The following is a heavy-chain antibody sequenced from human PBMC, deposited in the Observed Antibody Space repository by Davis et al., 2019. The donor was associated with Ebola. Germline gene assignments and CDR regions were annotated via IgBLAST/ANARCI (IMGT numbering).Heavy chain of an antibody. V-gene: IGHV2-70*11. J-gene: IGHJ4*02. CDR1: GFSLSTSGMC. Sequence: SGPTLVKLTQTLTLTCTFSGFSLSTSGMCLSWIRQPPGKALEWLARIDWDDDKYYSPSLKTRLTVSKDTSKNQVVLTMTNMDPVDTATYYCARNSDTGPFDFWGQGTLVTVSS. D-gene: IGHD2-8*02. CDR3: ARNSDTGPFDF. CDR2: IDWDDDK.